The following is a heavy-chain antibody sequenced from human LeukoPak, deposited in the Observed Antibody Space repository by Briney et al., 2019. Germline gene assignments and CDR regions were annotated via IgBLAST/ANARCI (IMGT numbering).Heavy chain of an antibody. D-gene: IGHD2-15*01. CDR2: IYYSGST. CDR3: ARQLVELGYCSGGSCYPEYFQH. J-gene: IGHJ1*01. CDR1: GGSISSSY. V-gene: IGHV4-59*08. Sequence: SETLSLTCSISGGSISSSYWSWIRQPPGKGLEWIGYIYYSGSTNYNPSLKSRVTISVDTSKNQFSLKLSSVTAADTAVYYCARQLVELGYCSGGSCYPEYFQHWGQGTLVTVSS.